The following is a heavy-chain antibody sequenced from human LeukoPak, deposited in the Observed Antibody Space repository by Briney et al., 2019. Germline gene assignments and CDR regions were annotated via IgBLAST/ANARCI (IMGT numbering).Heavy chain of an antibody. D-gene: IGHD6-13*01. CDR1: GGSISSYY. CDR2: IYTSGST. J-gene: IGHJ4*02. CDR3: ARDGYSSSCHFFDY. Sequence: SETLSLTCTVSGGSISSYYWSWIRQPAGKGLEWIGRIYTSGSTNYNPSLKSRVTMSVDTSKNQFSLKLSSVTAADTDVYYCARDGYSSSCHFFDYWGQGTLVTVSS. V-gene: IGHV4-4*07.